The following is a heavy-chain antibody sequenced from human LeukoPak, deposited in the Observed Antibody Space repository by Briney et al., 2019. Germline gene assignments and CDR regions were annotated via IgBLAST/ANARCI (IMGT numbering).Heavy chain of an antibody. D-gene: IGHD3-22*01. CDR1: GYTFNGYY. J-gene: IGHJ6*03. V-gene: IGHV1-2*02. Sequence: ASVKVSCKASGYTFNGYYMHWVRQAPGQGLEWMGWINPNSGGTNYAQKFQGRVTMTRDTSISTAYMELSRLRSDDTAVYYCARDLLYYYDSSGYWTYYYMDVWGKGTTVTVSS. CDR3: ARDLLYYYDSSGYWTYYYMDV. CDR2: INPNSGGT.